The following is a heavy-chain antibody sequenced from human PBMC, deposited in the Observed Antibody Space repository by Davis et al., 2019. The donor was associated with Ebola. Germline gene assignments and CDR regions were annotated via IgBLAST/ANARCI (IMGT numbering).Heavy chain of an antibody. CDR3: AKIAGGLAAAVGY. D-gene: IGHD6-13*01. CDR1: GFTFSSYS. CDR2: ISSSSSTI. Sequence: GESLKISCAASGFTFSSYSMNWVRQAPGKGLEWVSYISSSSSTIYYADSVKGRFTISRDNAKNSLYLQMNSLRDEDTAVYYCAKIAGGLAAAVGYWGQGTLVTVSS. V-gene: IGHV3-48*02. J-gene: IGHJ4*02.